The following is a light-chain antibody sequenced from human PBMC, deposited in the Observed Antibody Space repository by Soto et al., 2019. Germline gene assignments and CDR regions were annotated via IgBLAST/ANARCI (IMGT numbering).Light chain of an antibody. V-gene: IGLV2-14*01. CDR1: SSDGGGYNY. CDR2: DVN. Sequence: QSALTQPASVSGSPGQSITISCTGTSSDGGGYNYVSWYQQNPRKAPKLMIYDVNNRPSGISTRFSGSKSGNTASLTISGLQAEDEADYYCSSYTSNNTLVVFGGGTKLTVL. CDR3: SSYTSNNTLVV. J-gene: IGLJ3*02.